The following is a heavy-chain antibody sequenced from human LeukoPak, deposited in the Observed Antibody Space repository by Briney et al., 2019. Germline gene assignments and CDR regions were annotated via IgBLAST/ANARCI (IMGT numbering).Heavy chain of an antibody. CDR2: IIPIFGTA. CDR1: GGTFSSYA. V-gene: IGHV1-69*06. J-gene: IGHJ6*03. D-gene: IGHD2-15*01. CDR3: ARVADYCSGGSCYSGAVYYYYYMDV. Sequence: GASVKVSCKASGGTFSSYAISWVRQAPGQGLEWMGGIIPIFGTANYAQKFQGRVTITADKSTSTAYMELSSLRSEDTAVYYCARVADYCSGGSCYSGAVYYYYYMDVWGRGTTVTVSS.